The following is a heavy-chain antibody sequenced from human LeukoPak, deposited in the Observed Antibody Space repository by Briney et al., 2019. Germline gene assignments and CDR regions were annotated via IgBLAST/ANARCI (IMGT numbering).Heavy chain of an antibody. CDR3: ARVPDLGPGHFDY. D-gene: IGHD1-14*01. J-gene: IGHJ4*02. V-gene: IGHV4-34*01. Sequence: PSETLSLTCAVYGGSFSGYYWSWIRQSPGQGLEWIGEINHSGSTNYNPSLKRQVTISVDTSKNQFSLRLTSVTAADTAVYSCARVPDLGPGHFDYWGQGTLVTVSS. CDR2: INHSGST. CDR1: GGSFSGYY.